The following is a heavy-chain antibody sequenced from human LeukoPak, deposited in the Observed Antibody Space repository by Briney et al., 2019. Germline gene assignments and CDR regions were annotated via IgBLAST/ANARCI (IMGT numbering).Heavy chain of an antibody. V-gene: IGHV3-33*01. Sequence: PGGSLRLSCAASGFTFSSYGMHWVRQAPGKGLEGVAVIWYDGSNIYYADSVKGRFTISRDNSKNTLYLQMNSLRAEDTAVYYCAREYYYDSSGYWGMDVWGQGTTVTVSS. CDR1: GFTFSSYG. D-gene: IGHD3-22*01. CDR3: AREYYYDSSGYWGMDV. J-gene: IGHJ6*02. CDR2: IWYDGSNI.